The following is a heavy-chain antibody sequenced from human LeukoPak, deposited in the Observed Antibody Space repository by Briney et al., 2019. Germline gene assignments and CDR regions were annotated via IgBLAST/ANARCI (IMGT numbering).Heavy chain of an antibody. CDR2: INPDGGST. J-gene: IGHJ4*02. Sequence: GASVKVSCKASGYTFTIYWIQWVRQAPGQALEWMGLINPDGGSTAYAHRFQGRVIMTRDTSTSTAYMDLSSLRSEDTAVYHCARAPRNSSTMLDFWGQGTLVTISS. CDR1: GYTFTIYW. CDR3: ARAPRNSSTMLDF. D-gene: IGHD6-13*01. V-gene: IGHV1-46*01.